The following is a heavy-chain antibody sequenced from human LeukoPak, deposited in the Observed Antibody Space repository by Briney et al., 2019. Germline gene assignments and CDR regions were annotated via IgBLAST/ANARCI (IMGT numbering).Heavy chain of an antibody. D-gene: IGHD1-26*01. CDR2: ISGSGGST. CDR3: AKARGSYPEWYYFDY. CDR1: GFTFSSYA. J-gene: IGHJ4*02. Sequence: PGGSLRLSCAASGFTFSSYAMSWVRQAPGKGLEWVSAISGSGGSTYYADSVKGRFTISRDNSKNTLYLQMNSLRAEDMALYYCAKARGSYPEWYYFDYWGQGTLVTVSS. V-gene: IGHV3-23*01.